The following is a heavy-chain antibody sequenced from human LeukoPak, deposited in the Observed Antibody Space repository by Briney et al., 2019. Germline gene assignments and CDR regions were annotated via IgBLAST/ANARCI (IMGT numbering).Heavy chain of an antibody. CDR1: GGTFSSYA. Sequence: SVKVSCKASGGTFSSYAISWVRQAPGQGLEWMGGVIPIFGTANYAQKFQGRVTITADESTSTAYMELSSLRSEDTAVYYCARDPDNLYYFDYWGQGTLVTVSS. D-gene: IGHD1-14*01. CDR2: VIPIFGTA. J-gene: IGHJ4*02. V-gene: IGHV1-69*01. CDR3: ARDPDNLYYFDY.